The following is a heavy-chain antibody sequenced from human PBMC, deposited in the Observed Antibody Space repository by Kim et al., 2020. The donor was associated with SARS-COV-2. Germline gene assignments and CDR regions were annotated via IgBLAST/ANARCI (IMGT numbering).Heavy chain of an antibody. V-gene: IGHV4-30-4*01. CDR2: IYYSGST. CDR3: ARTPRYYDSSGPLPAGNYFDY. Sequence: SETLSLTCTVSGGSISSGDYYWSWIRQPPGKGLEWIGYIYYSGSTYYNPSLKSRVTISVDTSKNQFSLKLSSVTAADTAVYYCARTPRYYDSSGPLPAGNYFDYWGQGTLVTVSS. CDR1: GGSISSGDYY. D-gene: IGHD3-22*01. J-gene: IGHJ4*02.